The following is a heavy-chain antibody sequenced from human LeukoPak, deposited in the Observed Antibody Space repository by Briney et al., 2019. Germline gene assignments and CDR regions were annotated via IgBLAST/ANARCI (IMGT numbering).Heavy chain of an antibody. J-gene: IGHJ6*03. V-gene: IGHV3-7*01. D-gene: IGHD3-10*01. CDR2: IRQDESER. CDR1: GFIFSSYW. Sequence: GGSLRLSCEGSGFIFSSYWMTWVRQLPGKGPEWGANIRQDESERYFADSVKGRFTISRDNAKKSVYLHMSSLRAEDTALYYCARLSAYYYGSYFYYMDVWGKGTTVTVSS. CDR3: ARLSAYYYGSYFYYMDV.